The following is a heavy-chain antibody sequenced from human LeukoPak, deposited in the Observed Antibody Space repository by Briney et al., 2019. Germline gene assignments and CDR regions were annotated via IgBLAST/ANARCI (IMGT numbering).Heavy chain of an antibody. V-gene: IGHV1-24*01. CDR3: ATVVVVPAAHSGDYYGMDV. D-gene: IGHD2-2*01. CDR1: GYTLTELS. Sequence: ASVTVSCKVSGYTLTELSMHWVRQAPGKGLGWMGGFDPEDGETIYAQKFQGRVTMTEDTSTDTAYMELSSLRSEDTAVYYCATVVVVPAAHSGDYYGMDVWGQGTTVTVSS. CDR2: FDPEDGET. J-gene: IGHJ6*02.